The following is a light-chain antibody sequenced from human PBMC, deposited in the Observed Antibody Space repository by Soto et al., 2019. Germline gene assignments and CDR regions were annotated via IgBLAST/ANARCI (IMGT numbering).Light chain of an antibody. CDR3: SSYKRGATLV. CDR2: EVS. Sequence: QSALTQPASVSGSPGQSITISCTGTSSEVGGYNHVAWYQQYPGKAPKLIIFEVSDRPSGISNRFSGSKSANTASLSISGLQAEDEADYYCSSYKRGATLVFGGGTKLTVL. CDR1: SSEVGGYNH. J-gene: IGLJ2*01. V-gene: IGLV2-14*01.